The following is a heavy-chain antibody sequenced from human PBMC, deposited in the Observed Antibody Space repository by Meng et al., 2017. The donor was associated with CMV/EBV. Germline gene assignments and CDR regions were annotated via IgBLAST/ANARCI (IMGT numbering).Heavy chain of an antibody. CDR3: ARGIERFLEWFHYGMDV. J-gene: IGHJ6*02. Sequence: GESLKISCAASGFTFSSYSMNWVRQAPGKGLEWVSYISSSSSTIYYADSVKGRFTISRDNAKNSLYLQMNSLRAEDTAVYYCARGIERFLEWFHYGMDVWGQGTTVTVS. D-gene: IGHD3-3*01. CDR2: ISSSSSTI. V-gene: IGHV3-48*04. CDR1: GFTFSSYS.